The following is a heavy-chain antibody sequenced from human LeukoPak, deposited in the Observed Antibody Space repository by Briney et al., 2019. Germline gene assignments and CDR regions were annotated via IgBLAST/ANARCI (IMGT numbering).Heavy chain of an antibody. V-gene: IGHV3-23*01. CDR1: GFTFSSEA. Sequence: PRGSLRLSCAASGFTFSSEAMSWVRQAPGKGLEWVSAISGSGGRTYYADSVKGPFTISRDNSKNTLCMQMNSLRAADTGVSYCAKDRGPIAVAGDFDYWGQGTLVTVSS. CDR2: ISGSGGRT. D-gene: IGHD6-19*01. J-gene: IGHJ4*02. CDR3: AKDRGPIAVAGDFDY.